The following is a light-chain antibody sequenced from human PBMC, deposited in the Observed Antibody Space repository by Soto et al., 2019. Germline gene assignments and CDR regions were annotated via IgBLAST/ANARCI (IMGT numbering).Light chain of an antibody. CDR2: KAS. J-gene: IGKJ2*02. CDR3: QQYNSSPCT. V-gene: IGKV1-5*03. Sequence: DIQMTQSPSTLSASVGDRVTITCRASQSISSWLAWYQQKPGKAPKPLIYKASSLESGVSSRFSGSGSGTEFTLTISSLQPDDFATYYCQQYNSSPCTFGQGTKLEIK. CDR1: QSISSW.